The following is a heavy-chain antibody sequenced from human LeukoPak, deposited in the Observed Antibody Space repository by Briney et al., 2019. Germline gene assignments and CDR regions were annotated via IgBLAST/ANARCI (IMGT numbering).Heavy chain of an antibody. D-gene: IGHD3-22*01. Sequence: GESLKISCKGSGYSFSTYWIGWVRQTPGKGLEWMGRIDPSDSYTNYSPSFQGHVTISADKSISTAYLQWSSLKASDTAMYYCARPPAVPRGSDSRGYYPGIGNDAFDMWGQGTMVTVSS. CDR2: IDPSDSYT. J-gene: IGHJ3*02. CDR1: GYSFSTYW. CDR3: ARPPAVPRGSDSRGYYPGIGNDAFDM. V-gene: IGHV5-10-1*01.